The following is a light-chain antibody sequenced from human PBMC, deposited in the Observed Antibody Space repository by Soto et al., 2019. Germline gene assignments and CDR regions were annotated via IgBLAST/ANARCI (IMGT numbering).Light chain of an antibody. CDR1: QSISSW. CDR3: QPYHVNWT. CDR2: KST. Sequence: DIQMTQSPSTLSASVGDRVTISCRSSQSISSWFAWYQQKSGQAPKLLYYKSTTLPSGVPSRFSSSGSGTEFTIVISRLEADDSVTYYWQPYHVNWTFGEGTKVEIK. J-gene: IGKJ1*01. V-gene: IGKV1-5*03.